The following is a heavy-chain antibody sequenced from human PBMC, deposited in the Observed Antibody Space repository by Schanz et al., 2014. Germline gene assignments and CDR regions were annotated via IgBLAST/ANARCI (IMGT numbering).Heavy chain of an antibody. V-gene: IGHV3-30*02. J-gene: IGHJ6*02. Sequence: QVQLVESGGGVVQPGGSLRLSCAASGFTFSNFGIHWVRQAPGMGLEWVALIRSDERDKSYADSVKGRFTISRDNSMNTVYLQMNSLRSDDAAVYYCARAQGVIRLYYGVDVWGQGTTVTVSS. CDR3: ARAQGVIRLYYGVDV. CDR2: IRSDERDK. CDR1: GFTFSNFG. D-gene: IGHD3-10*01.